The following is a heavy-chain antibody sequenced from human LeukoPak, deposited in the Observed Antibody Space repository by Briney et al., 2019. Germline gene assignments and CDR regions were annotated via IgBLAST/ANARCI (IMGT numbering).Heavy chain of an antibody. CDR1: GFTFSSYA. D-gene: IGHD2-15*01. CDR3: ARAGAVAAPDY. CDR2: ISSNGGST. V-gene: IGHV3-64*01. Sequence: PGGSLRLSCAASGFTFSSYAMPWVRQAPGKGLEYVSAISSNGGSTYYANSVKGRFTISRDNSKNTLYLQMGSLRAEDMAVYYCARAGAVAAPDYWGQGILVTVSS. J-gene: IGHJ4*02.